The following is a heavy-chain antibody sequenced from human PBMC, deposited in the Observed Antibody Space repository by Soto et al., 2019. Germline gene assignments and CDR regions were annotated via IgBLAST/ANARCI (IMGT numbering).Heavy chain of an antibody. Sequence: GGSLRLSCAASGFTFSSYSMNWVRQAPGKGLEWVSYISSSSSTIYYADSVKGRFTISRDNAKNSLYLQMNSLRDEDTGVYYCARDGLPVVVAATWGNWFDPWGQGTLVTVSS. CDR1: GFTFSSYS. D-gene: IGHD2-15*01. CDR2: ISSSSSTI. J-gene: IGHJ5*02. CDR3: ARDGLPVVVAATWGNWFDP. V-gene: IGHV3-48*02.